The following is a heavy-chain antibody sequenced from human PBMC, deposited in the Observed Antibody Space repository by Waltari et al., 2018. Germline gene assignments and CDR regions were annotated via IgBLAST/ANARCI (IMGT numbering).Heavy chain of an antibody. J-gene: IGHJ4*02. D-gene: IGHD1-26*01. Sequence: EVQLVASGGGLVQPGRSLRLSCTASGFTFGDYAMSWVRQAPGKGLEWVGFIRSKAYGGTTEYAASVKGRFTISRDDSKSIAYLQMSSLKTEDTAVYYCTRVARRAGWERPNWGQGTLVTVSS. CDR2: IRSKAYGGTT. V-gene: IGHV3-49*04. CDR1: GFTFGDYA. CDR3: TRVARRAGWERPN.